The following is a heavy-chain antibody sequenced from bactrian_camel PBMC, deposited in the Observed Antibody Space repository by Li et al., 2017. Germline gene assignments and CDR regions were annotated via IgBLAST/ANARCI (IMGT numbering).Heavy chain of an antibody. J-gene: IGHJ4*01. CDR2: INSDNTP. CDR1: RFNISGYG. CDR3: AAGAISSCVGGDVQY. V-gene: IGHV3S10*01. Sequence: VQLVESGGALVRPGESLTLTCVASRFNISGYGITWERQAPGDQSRWVGTINSDNTPHYRDDSVKGRFVISRDNAKSTLYLQMNNLKPEDSGMYYCAAGAISSCVGGDVQYWGQGTQVTVS. D-gene: IGHD1*01.